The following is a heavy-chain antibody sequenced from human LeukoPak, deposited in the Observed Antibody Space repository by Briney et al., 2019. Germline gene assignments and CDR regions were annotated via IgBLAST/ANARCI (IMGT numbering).Heavy chain of an antibody. CDR1: GGSIRSYF. V-gene: IGHV4-4*09. CDR2: FYTSANT. Sequence: SETLSLTCSVSGGSIRSYFWSWIRQSPGKGLEWIGNFYTSANTNYNPSLKSRVTISVDTSENQFSLRLTSVTAADTAVYFCARRRTGTTHNWFDPWGQGILVTVSS. CDR3: ARRRTGTTHNWFDP. J-gene: IGHJ5*02. D-gene: IGHD1-1*01.